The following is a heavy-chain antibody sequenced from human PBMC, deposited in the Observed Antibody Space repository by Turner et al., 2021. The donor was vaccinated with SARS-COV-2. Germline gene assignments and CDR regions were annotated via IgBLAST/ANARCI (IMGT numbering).Heavy chain of an antibody. D-gene: IGHD3-16*02. V-gene: IGHV4-39*01. CDR2: VYGKGAT. Sequence: QLHLQESGPTLLRASETLSLTCKVARDTHGGGLYFWGWIRQPPGKGLEWIGTVYGKGATYYNPSLRGRVTASVDTSKNQVFLSLRSVTAADTAVYYCVRHGVESRYFVYWGQGILVTVSS. J-gene: IGHJ4*02. CDR3: VRHGVESRYFVY. CDR1: RDTHGGGLYF.